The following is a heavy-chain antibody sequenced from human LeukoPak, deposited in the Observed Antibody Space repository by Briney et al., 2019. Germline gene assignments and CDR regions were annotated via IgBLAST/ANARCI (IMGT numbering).Heavy chain of an antibody. J-gene: IGHJ3*02. Sequence: PGGSLRLSCAASGFSFNSFAMYWVRQAPGKGLEWVSLIWYDGRNTYYADSVRGRFTISRDNSKNTLWLQMNSLRAEDTALYYCARVFGAWSYKGGFDIWGPGTMVTVSS. CDR3: ARVFGAWSYKGGFDI. CDR1: GFSFNSFA. V-gene: IGHV3-33*01. CDR2: IWYDGRNT. D-gene: IGHD1-26*01.